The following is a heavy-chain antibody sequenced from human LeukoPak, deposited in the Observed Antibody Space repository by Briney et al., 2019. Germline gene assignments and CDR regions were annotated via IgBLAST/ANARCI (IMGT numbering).Heavy chain of an antibody. J-gene: IGHJ4*02. D-gene: IGHD3-22*01. CDR3: ARLPTFYYDSSGYHYDY. Sequence: PGGSLRLSCAASGFTFSSYAMTWVRQAPGKGLEWVSVISAGGGNTYYADSVKGRFTISKDKSKNTLYLQMDNLRAEDTGVYFCARLPTFYYDSSGYHYDYWGQGTLVTVSS. CDR2: ISAGGGNT. V-gene: IGHV3-23*01. CDR1: GFTFSSYA.